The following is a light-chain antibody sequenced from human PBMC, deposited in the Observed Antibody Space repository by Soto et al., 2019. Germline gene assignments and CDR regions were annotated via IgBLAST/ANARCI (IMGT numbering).Light chain of an antibody. CDR1: SSDAGGYNF. J-gene: IGLJ1*01. CDR3: SSYTSNRGV. CDR2: EVT. V-gene: IGLV2-14*01. Sequence: LTQPASVSGSPGQSITISYTGTSSDAGGYNFVSWYQQHPGKAPKLMIYEVTNRPSGVSDRFSGSKSGNTASLTISGLQAEDEADYYCSSYTSNRGVFRTGTKVTVL.